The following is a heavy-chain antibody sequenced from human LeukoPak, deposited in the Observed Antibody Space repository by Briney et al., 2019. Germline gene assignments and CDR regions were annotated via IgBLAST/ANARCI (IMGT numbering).Heavy chain of an antibody. Sequence: SETLSLTCTVSGGSFSSYYWSWIRQSPGKGLEWIGYMSYSGNNNYNPSLESRVTISVDTSKNQFSLKLTSVTAADTAVYYCARNGGGWSFDYWGQGTLVTVSS. D-gene: IGHD6-19*01. J-gene: IGHJ4*02. CDR1: GGSFSSYY. CDR3: ARNGGGWSFDY. CDR2: MSYSGNN. V-gene: IGHV4-59*08.